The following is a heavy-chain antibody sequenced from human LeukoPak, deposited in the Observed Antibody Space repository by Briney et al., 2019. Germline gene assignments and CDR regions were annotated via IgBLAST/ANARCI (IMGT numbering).Heavy chain of an antibody. CDR2: IYNSGST. CDR1: GGSVSRYY. CDR3: ARDSGTTGEVKFDP. J-gene: IGHJ5*02. V-gene: IGHV4-4*07. Sequence: PSETLSLTCTVSGGSVSRYYWSWIRQSAGKGLEWIGRIYNSGSTTYNPSLKSRVTMSIDTSKNQFSLKLTSVIVADTAVYYCARDSGTTGEVKFDPWGQGTLATVSS. D-gene: IGHD3-10*01.